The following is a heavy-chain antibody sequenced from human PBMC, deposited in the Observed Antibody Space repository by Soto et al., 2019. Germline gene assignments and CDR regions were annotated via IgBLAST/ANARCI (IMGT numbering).Heavy chain of an antibody. CDR1: GGSISSGGYS. CDR3: ARQYYFGSGSYYTRPFDF. CDR2: IYHSGST. D-gene: IGHD3-10*01. V-gene: IGHV4-30-2*03. J-gene: IGHJ4*02. Sequence: AVSGGSISSGGYSWSWIRQPPGKGLEWIGYIYHSGSTYYNPSLKSRVTISVDTAKNQFSLKLSSVTAADTAVYYCARQYYFGSGSYYTRPFDFWGQGTLVTVSS.